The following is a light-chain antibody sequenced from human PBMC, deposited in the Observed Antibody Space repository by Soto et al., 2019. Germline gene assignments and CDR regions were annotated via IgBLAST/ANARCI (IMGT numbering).Light chain of an antibody. CDR2: DAS. J-gene: IGKJ5*01. CDR3: QQRSNWLFT. CDR1: QSVSSY. V-gene: IGKV3-11*01. Sequence: EIVLTQSPATLSLSPGERATLSCRASQSVSSYLAWYQQKTGQAPRLLIYDASNRATGIPARFSGSGSGTDFTLTISSLEPEDCAVYYCQQRSNWLFTFGQGTRLEIK.